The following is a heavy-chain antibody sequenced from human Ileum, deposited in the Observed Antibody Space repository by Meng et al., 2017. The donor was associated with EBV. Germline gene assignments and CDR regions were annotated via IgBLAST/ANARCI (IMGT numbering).Heavy chain of an antibody. CDR3: MRDLLILERTEV. V-gene: IGHV4-4*02. Sequence: QVLLQESGPGLVKPSGTLSLTCAVSGASIISSNWWTWVRQTPGKGLEWIGEIYHSGSANYNPSFKSRATISVDKSKNQFSLTLKSVTAADTAVYYCMRDLLILERTEVWGRGTLVTVSS. CDR2: IYHSGSA. D-gene: IGHD3-3*01. J-gene: IGHJ2*01. CDR1: GASIISSNW.